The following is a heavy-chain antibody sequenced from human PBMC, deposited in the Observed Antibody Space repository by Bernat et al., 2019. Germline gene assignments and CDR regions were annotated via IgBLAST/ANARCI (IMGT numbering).Heavy chain of an antibody. J-gene: IGHJ4*02. V-gene: IGHV3-7*03. Sequence: EVQLVESGGGLVQPGASLRLSCAASGFTFSSYWMSWVRQAPGKGLEWVANIKEDGSDKYHVDSVKGRFTISRDNAKNSLYLQMNSLRAEDTAIYYCATTPYGGFDYWGQGTLVTVSS. D-gene: IGHD4-17*01. CDR3: ATTPYGGFDY. CDR2: IKEDGSDK. CDR1: GFTFSSYW.